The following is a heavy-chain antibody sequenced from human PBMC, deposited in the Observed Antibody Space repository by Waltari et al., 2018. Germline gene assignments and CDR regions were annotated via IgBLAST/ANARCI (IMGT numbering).Heavy chain of an antibody. CDR1: GYTFSNYG. CDR3: ARSTGTTQASDY. D-gene: IGHD1-1*01. J-gene: IGHJ4*02. Sequence: QVLLVPSGFEVKKPGASVKVSCKASGYTFSNYGVNWVRQAPGQGLEWVGWVGPYNGNTDYAQKFQGRVTMTSHTSTSTAYMELRSLTSDDTAVYVCARSTGTTQASDYWGQGTLVTVSS. CDR2: VGPYNGNT. V-gene: IGHV1-18*04.